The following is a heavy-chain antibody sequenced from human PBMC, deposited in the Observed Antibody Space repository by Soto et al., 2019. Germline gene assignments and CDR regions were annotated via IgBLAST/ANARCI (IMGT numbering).Heavy chain of an antibody. CDR2: ISSTTNYI. V-gene: IGHV3-21*06. J-gene: IGHJ4*02. Sequence: PGGSLRLSCRASGFTFTRYSINWVRQAPGKGLEWVSSISSTTNYIYYGDSMKGRFTISRDSAKNSLYLEMNSLRAEDTAVYYCARESEDLTSNFDYWGQGTLVTVSS. CDR1: GFTFTRYS. CDR3: ARESEDLTSNFDY.